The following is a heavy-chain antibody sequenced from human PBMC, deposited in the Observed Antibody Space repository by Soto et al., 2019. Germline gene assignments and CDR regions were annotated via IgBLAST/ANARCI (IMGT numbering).Heavy chain of an antibody. Sequence: QVQLVESGGGLVKPGGSLRLSCAASGFSFSDYYMSWIRQAPGKGLEWVSLISTSGSSTDYADSVKGRFTISRDNAKNPLSLPMNSLRAEDTDVYYCANLAKNYYHYMDVWGKGTTVTVSS. J-gene: IGHJ6*03. D-gene: IGHD1-26*01. CDR1: GFSFSDYY. CDR2: ISTSGSST. CDR3: ANLAKNYYHYMDV. V-gene: IGHV3-11*01.